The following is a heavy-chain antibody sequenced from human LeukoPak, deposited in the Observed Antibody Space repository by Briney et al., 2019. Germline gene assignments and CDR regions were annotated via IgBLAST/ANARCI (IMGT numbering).Heavy chain of an antibody. CDR1: GFTFSSYW. Sequence: GGSLRLSCAASGFTFSSYWMSWVRKAPGKGLEWVANIKQDGSEKYYVDSVKGRFTISRDNAKNSLYLQMNSLRAEDTAVYYCARSLRFLENWFDPWGQGTLVTVSS. CDR3: ARSLRFLENWFDP. D-gene: IGHD3-3*01. J-gene: IGHJ5*02. CDR2: IKQDGSEK. V-gene: IGHV3-7*01.